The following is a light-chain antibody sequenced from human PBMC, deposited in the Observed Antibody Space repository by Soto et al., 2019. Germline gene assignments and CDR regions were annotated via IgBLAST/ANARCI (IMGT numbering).Light chain of an antibody. CDR3: KQSNIYPLT. CDR2: AAS. V-gene: IGKV1D-16*01. Sequence: DVQMTQSPSSLSASVGDIVTITCRASQAINSYLAWYQQKPGNAPKSLVYAASSLQTGVPSRFSGSESGTDFTLTISNLQPEDCGTYYCKQSNIYPLTVGGGTKVEIK. CDR1: QAINSY. J-gene: IGKJ4*01.